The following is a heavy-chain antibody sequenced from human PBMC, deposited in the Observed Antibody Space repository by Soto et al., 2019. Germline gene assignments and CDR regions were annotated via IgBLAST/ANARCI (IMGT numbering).Heavy chain of an antibody. D-gene: IGHD3-3*01. CDR2: IWYDGSNK. J-gene: IGHJ5*02. V-gene: IGHV3-33*01. Sequence: QVQLVESGGGVVQPGRSLRLSCAASGFTFSSYGMHWVRQAPGKGLEWVAVIWYDGSNKYYADSVKGRFTISRDNSKNTLYLQMNSLRAEGTAVYYCAAAYDFWSGLGSWFDPWGQGTLVTVSS. CDR3: AAAYDFWSGLGSWFDP. CDR1: GFTFSSYG.